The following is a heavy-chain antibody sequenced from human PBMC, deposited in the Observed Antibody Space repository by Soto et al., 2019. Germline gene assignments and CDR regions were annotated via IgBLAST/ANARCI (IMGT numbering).Heavy chain of an antibody. Sequence: SETLSLTCAVSGYSIRRGYFWGWIRQPPGKGLEWIGSMYHSGISYYNLSLKSRVTISVDTSKTQLSLKLSSATAADTAVYYCARSMYSTSAQLYYGMDVWGQGTTVTVSS. CDR3: ARSMYSTSAQLYYGMDV. V-gene: IGHV4-38-2*01. D-gene: IGHD6-6*01. CDR1: GYSIRRGYF. J-gene: IGHJ6*02. CDR2: MYHSGIS.